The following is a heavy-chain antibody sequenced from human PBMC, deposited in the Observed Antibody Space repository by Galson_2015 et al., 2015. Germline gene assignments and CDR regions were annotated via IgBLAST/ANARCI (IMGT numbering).Heavy chain of an antibody. J-gene: IGHJ3*02. D-gene: IGHD6-13*01. Sequence: SVKVSCKASGGTFSSYAISWVRQAPGQGLEWMGGIIPIFGTANYAQKFQSRVTITADESTSTAYMELSSLRSEDTAVYYCARGIAARPARGDAFDIWGQGTMVTVSS. CDR3: ARGIAARPARGDAFDI. CDR1: GGTFSSYA. V-gene: IGHV1-69*13. CDR2: IIPIFGTA.